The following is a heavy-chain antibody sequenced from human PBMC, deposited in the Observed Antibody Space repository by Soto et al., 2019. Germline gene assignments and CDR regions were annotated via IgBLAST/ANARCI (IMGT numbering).Heavy chain of an antibody. Sequence: ASVKVSCKASGYTFTSYAMHWVRQAPGQRLEWMGWINAGNGNTKYSQKFQGRVTMTRNTSISTAYMELSSLRSEDTAVYYCARGLSDFWSGYYTDYYYYGMDVWGQGTTVSVSS. V-gene: IGHV1-3*01. CDR1: GYTFTSYA. D-gene: IGHD3-3*01. CDR2: INAGNGNT. CDR3: ARGLSDFWSGYYTDYYYYGMDV. J-gene: IGHJ6*02.